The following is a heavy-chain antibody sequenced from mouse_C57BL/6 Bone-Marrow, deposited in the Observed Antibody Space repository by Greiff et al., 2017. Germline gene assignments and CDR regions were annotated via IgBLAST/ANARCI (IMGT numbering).Heavy chain of an antibody. Sequence: EVQGVESGGGLVKPGGSLKLSCAASGFTFSDYGMHWVRQAPEQGLEWVVYISSGSSTIYYADTVKGRFTISRDNASNTLFLQMTSLRSEDTAMYYCARHTSYYAMDYWGQGTSVTVSS. D-gene: IGHD1-1*01. CDR3: ARHTSYYAMDY. CDR2: ISSGSSTI. CDR1: GFTFSDYG. J-gene: IGHJ4*01. V-gene: IGHV5-17*01.